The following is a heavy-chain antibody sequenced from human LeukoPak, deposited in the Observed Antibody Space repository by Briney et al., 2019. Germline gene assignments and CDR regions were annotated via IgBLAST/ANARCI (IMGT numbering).Heavy chain of an antibody. J-gene: IGHJ6*03. CDR1: GGSISSGSYY. Sequence: ASETLSPTCTVSGGSISSGSYYWSWIRQPAGKGLEWIGRIYTSGSTNYNPSLKSRVTISVDTSKNQFSLKLSSVTAADTAVYYCARGPRNSYSGSYYEYYYYYMDVWGKGTTVTVSS. CDR3: ARGPRNSYSGSYYEYYYYYMDV. D-gene: IGHD1-26*01. V-gene: IGHV4-61*02. CDR2: IYTSGST.